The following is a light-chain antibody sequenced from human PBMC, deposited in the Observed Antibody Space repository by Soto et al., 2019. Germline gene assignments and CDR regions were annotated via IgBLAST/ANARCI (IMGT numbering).Light chain of an antibody. J-gene: IGLJ1*01. CDR2: DVS. Sequence: QSALTQPASVSGSPGQSITISCTGTSSDVGGYNYVSWYQQHPGKAPKLMIYDVSNRPSGVSTRFSGSKSGNTASLTISGLQAEDEADYHCSSYTSASTLLYLFGTGTKLTVL. CDR1: SSDVGGYNY. V-gene: IGLV2-14*01. CDR3: SSYTSASTLLYL.